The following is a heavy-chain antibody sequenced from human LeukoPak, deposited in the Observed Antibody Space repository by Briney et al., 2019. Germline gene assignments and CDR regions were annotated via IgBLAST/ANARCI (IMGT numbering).Heavy chain of an antibody. D-gene: IGHD6-19*01. CDR3: ASTDTHIAVAGSFDY. CDR2: IGGSGGDI. Sequence: GGSLRLSCAASGFTFSTYTMYWVRQPPGKGLEWVSIIGGSGGDIHYADSVKGRFTISRDNSKNTLYLQMNSLRAEDTAVYYCASTDTHIAVAGSFDYWGQGTLVTVSS. CDR1: GFTFSTYT. J-gene: IGHJ4*02. V-gene: IGHV3-23*01.